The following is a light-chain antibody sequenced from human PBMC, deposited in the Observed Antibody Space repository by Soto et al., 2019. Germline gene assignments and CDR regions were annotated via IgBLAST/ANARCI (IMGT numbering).Light chain of an antibody. Sequence: EIVLTQSPGTLSLSPGERATLSCRASQSVSSSYLAWYQQKPGQAPRLLIYGASSRATGIPDRFSGSGSGTDFTLTISRLEPEDFAVYYCQQFGNSPPYPFRQGTKLEIK. CDR3: QQFGNSPPYP. CDR1: QSVSSSY. CDR2: GAS. V-gene: IGKV3-20*01. J-gene: IGKJ2*01.